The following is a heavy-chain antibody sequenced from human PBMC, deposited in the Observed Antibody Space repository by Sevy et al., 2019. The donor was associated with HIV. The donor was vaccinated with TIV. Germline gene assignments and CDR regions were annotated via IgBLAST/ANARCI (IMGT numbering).Heavy chain of an antibody. CDR2: IKVDGSEK. V-gene: IGHV3-7*03. J-gene: IGHJ6*02. Sequence: GGSLRLSCAVSGFTFRSYWMSWVRQAPGKGLEWVAHIKVDGSEKYHVDSVKGRFTISRGNAKNSLFLQMNSLRVEDTAVYYCARDCSSTSCLWGLDVWGQGTAVTVSS. CDR1: GFTFRSYW. D-gene: IGHD2-2*01. CDR3: ARDCSSTSCLWGLDV.